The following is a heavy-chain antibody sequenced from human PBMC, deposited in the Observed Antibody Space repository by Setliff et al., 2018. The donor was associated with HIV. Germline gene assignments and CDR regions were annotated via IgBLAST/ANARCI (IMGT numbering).Heavy chain of an antibody. D-gene: IGHD4-4*01. CDR1: GGTLSNYG. CDR2: IIPILGTA. J-gene: IGHJ1*01. Sequence: SVKVSCKASGGTLSNYGISWVRRAPGQGLEWMGGIIPILGTADYPQKFQGRVTITADESTSTADMELSSLRSEDTAVYYCASTKVTPHGRYFQHWGQGTLGTVSS. CDR3: ASTKVTPHGRYFQH. V-gene: IGHV1-69*13.